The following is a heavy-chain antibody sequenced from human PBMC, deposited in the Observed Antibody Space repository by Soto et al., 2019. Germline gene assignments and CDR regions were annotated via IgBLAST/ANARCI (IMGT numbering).Heavy chain of an antibody. D-gene: IGHD3-3*01. CDR2: ISAYNGNT. CDR1: GYSFTGYS. Sequence: ASVKVSCKASGYSFTGYSMHWVRQAPGQGLEWMGWISAYNGNTNYAQKLQGRVTMTTDTSTSTAYMELRSLRSDDTAVYYCARATDFWSGYDYFDYWGQGTLVTVSS. CDR3: ARATDFWSGYDYFDY. V-gene: IGHV1-18*04. J-gene: IGHJ4*02.